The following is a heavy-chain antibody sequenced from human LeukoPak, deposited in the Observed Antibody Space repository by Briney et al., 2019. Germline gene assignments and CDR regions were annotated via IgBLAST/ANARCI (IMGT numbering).Heavy chain of an antibody. D-gene: IGHD6-19*01. J-gene: IGHJ4*02. CDR3: ARRTRSGWPYYIDS. CDR2: IYYSGST. V-gene: IGHV4-59*08. CDR1: GGSISSYY. Sequence: SETLSLTCTVSGGSISSYYWSWIRQPPGKGLEWIGYIYYSGSTNYNPSLKSRVTISVDTSKNQFSLKLSSVTAADTAVYYCARRTRSGWPYYIDSWGRGILVSVSS.